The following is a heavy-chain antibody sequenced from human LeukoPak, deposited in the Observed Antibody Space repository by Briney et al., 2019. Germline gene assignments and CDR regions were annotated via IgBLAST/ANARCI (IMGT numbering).Heavy chain of an antibody. Sequence: PSETLSLTCAVSGYSISSGYYWGWIRQPPGKGPEWIGSMYHSGSTHYNPSLKSRVTISIETSKNQFSLKLSSVTAADTAVYYCARTYSSGWYYFDYWGQGTLVTVSS. CDR3: ARTYSSGWYYFDY. CDR2: MYHSGST. V-gene: IGHV4-38-2*01. CDR1: GYSISSGYY. D-gene: IGHD6-19*01. J-gene: IGHJ4*02.